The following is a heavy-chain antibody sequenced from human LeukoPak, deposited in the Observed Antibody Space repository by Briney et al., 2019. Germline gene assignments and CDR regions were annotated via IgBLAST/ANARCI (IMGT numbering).Heavy chain of an antibody. V-gene: IGHV3-33*01. CDR1: GFSFSGYG. J-gene: IGHJ4*02. CDR3: ARDYDYYFDS. CDR2: IWYDGSKK. Sequence: GGSLRLSCAASGFSFSGYGMHWVRQAPGKGLEWVAVIWYDGSKKYYADSVKGRFTISRDSSKNTAYLQMNSLRAEDTAVYYCARDYDYYFDSWGQGILVTVSS. D-gene: IGHD3-16*01.